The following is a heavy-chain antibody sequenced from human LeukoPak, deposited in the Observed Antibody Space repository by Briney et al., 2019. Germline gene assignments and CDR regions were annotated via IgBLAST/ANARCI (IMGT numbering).Heavy chain of an antibody. D-gene: IGHD6-19*01. V-gene: IGHV4-59*08. CDR1: DGSISNYY. J-gene: IGHJ5*02. CDR2: AYYSGST. CDR3: ARNSAVATSRSWFDP. Sequence: SETPSLTCSVFDGSISNYYWSWIRQPPGKGLEWIGYAYYSGSTTYNPSLESRVTISVDTSKNQFSLKLTAVTAADTAVYYCARNSAVATSRSWFDPWGQGTLVTVSS.